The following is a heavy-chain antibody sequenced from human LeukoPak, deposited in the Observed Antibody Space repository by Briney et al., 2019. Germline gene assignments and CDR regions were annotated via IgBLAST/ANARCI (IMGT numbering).Heavy chain of an antibody. CDR1: GGTFNSYA. CDR3: ATGFDDAFDI. Sequence: GASVKVSCKASGGTFNSYAISWVRQAPGQGLEWMGGIIPIFGTANYAQKFQGRVTITADKSTSTACMELSSLRSEDTAVYYCATGFDDAFDIWGQGTMVTVSS. V-gene: IGHV1-69*06. D-gene: IGHD1-1*01. J-gene: IGHJ3*02. CDR2: IIPIFGTA.